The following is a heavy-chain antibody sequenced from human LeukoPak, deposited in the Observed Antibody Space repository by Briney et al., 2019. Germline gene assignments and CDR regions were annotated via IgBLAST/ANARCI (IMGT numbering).Heavy chain of an antibody. V-gene: IGHV3-23*01. J-gene: IGHJ6*03. Sequence: PGGSLRLSCATSEFTFGNYAMSWVRQAPGKGPEWVSTITDSGDRTYYADSVKGRFTISRDNSKNTLYLQLNSLTAEDAAIYSCAKAGGASFYYYMDVWGKGTTVTVSS. CDR2: ITDSGDRT. D-gene: IGHD1-26*01. CDR1: EFTFGNYA. CDR3: AKAGGASFYYYMDV.